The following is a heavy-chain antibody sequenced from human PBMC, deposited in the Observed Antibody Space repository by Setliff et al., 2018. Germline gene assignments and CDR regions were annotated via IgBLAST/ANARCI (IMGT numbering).Heavy chain of an antibody. CDR1: GFTFRSAY. CDR3: TTDCTTTRCTMDV. Sequence: PGGSLRLSCAASGFTFRSAYMSWVRQAPGKGLEWVGLIKNKIGGGTAATDYAAPVEGRFTISRDDSRSTVYLQMNSLKTEDTAVYYCTTDCTTTRCTMDVWGKGTMVTVSS. J-gene: IGHJ6*03. V-gene: IGHV3-15*01. D-gene: IGHD2-2*01. CDR2: IKNKIGGGTAAT.